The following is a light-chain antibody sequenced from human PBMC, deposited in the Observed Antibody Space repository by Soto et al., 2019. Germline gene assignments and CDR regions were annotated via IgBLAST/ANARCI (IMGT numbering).Light chain of an antibody. CDR3: QQYDSRPPT. J-gene: IGKJ4*01. V-gene: IGKV1-33*01. Sequence: DIQMTQSPSSLSASVGDSITITCHASQDIKNYLNWYQQKPGKAPKLLIYDAFKSDTGIPSRFSGCGSGTDFTLTISNLQHEDIVTYFCQQYDSRPPTFGGGTKVDI. CDR2: DAF. CDR1: QDIKNY.